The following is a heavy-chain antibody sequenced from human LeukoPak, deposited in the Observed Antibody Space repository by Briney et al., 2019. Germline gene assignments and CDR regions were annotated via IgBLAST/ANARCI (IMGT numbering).Heavy chain of an antibody. CDR1: GFTFTNYG. D-gene: IGHD5-12*01. V-gene: IGHV3-23*01. CDR2: ISGSGRST. Sequence: GGSLRLSCAASGFTFTNYGMIWVRQAPGKGLEWVSAISGSGRSTYYADSVKGRFTISRDNSKNTLYLQMNSLRAEDTAVYYCAKVPRENSGYYVSGWFDPWGQGTLVTVSS. J-gene: IGHJ5*02. CDR3: AKVPRENSGYYVSGWFDP.